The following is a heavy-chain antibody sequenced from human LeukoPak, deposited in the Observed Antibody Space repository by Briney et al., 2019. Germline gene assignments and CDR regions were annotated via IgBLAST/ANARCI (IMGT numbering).Heavy chain of an antibody. CDR1: GFTFSSYA. Sequence: GGSLRLSCAASGFTFSSYAMHWVRQAPGKGLEWVAVISYDGSNKYYADSVKGRFTISRDNSKNTLYLQMNSLRAEDTAVYYCARGRRSGYAAFDIWGQGTMVTVSS. CDR3: ARGRRSGYAAFDI. D-gene: IGHD3-22*01. J-gene: IGHJ3*02. CDR2: ISYDGSNK. V-gene: IGHV3-30-3*01.